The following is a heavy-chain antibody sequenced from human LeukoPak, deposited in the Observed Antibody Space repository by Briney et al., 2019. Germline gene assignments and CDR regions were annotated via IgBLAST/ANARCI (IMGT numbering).Heavy chain of an antibody. D-gene: IGHD4-17*01. CDR3: ARFPVLSGDYAMWFDP. V-gene: IGHV1-69*01. CDR1: GGTFISYA. Sequence: ASVKVSCKASGGTFISYAISWVRQAPGQGLEWMGGIIPIFGTANYAQKFQGRVTITADESTSTAYMELSSLRSEDTAVYYCARFPVLSGDYAMWFDPWGQGTLVTVSS. J-gene: IGHJ5*02. CDR2: IIPIFGTA.